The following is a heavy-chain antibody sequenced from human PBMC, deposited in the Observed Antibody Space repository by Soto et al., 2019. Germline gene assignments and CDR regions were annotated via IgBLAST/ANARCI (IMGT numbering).Heavy chain of an antibody. CDR2: ISSSSSTI. Sequence: EVQLVESGGGLVQPGGSLRLSCAASGFTFSSYSMNWVRQAPGKGLEWVSYISSSSSTIYYADSVKGRFTISRDNAKNSLYLQMNSLRDEDTAVYYRAREAHYINWFDPWGQGTLVTVSS. CDR3: AREAHYINWFDP. J-gene: IGHJ5*02. D-gene: IGHD4-4*01. V-gene: IGHV3-48*02. CDR1: GFTFSSYS.